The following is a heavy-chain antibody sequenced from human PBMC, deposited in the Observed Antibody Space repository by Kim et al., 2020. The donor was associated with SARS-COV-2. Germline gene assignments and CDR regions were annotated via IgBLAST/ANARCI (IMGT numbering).Heavy chain of an antibody. J-gene: IGHJ3*02. CDR1: GGSFSGYY. CDR2: INHSGST. Sequence: SETLSLTCAVYGGSFSGYYWSWIRQPPGKGLEWIGEINHSGSTNYNPSLKSRVTISVDTSKNQFSLKLSSVTAADTAVYYCARGRGGSYHHDAFDIWGQGTMVTVSS. CDR3: ARGRGGSYHHDAFDI. V-gene: IGHV4-34*01. D-gene: IGHD1-26*01.